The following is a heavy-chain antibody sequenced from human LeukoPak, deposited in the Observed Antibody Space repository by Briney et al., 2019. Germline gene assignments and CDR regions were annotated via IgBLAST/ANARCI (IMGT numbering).Heavy chain of an antibody. D-gene: IGHD3-9*01. CDR2: ISWNSGTI. CDR3: AKGEAIRYFDWLLYD. J-gene: IGHJ4*02. CDR1: GLTFSSYA. V-gene: IGHV3-9*01. Sequence: PGGSLRLSCAASGLTFSSYAMSWVRQAPGKGLEWVSGISWNSGTIYYADSVKGRFTISRDNAKNSLYLQMNSLRAEDTALYYCAKGEAIRYFDWLLYDWGQGTLVTVSS.